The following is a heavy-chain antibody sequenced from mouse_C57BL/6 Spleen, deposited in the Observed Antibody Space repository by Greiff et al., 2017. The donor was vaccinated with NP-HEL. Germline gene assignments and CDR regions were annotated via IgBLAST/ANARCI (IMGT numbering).Heavy chain of an antibody. Sequence: EVQLQQSGPELVKPGASVKISCKASGYTFTDYYMNWVKQSHGKSLEWIGDINPNNGGTSYNQKFKGKATLTVDKSSSTAYMELRSLTSEDSAVYYCARLWSRQNYFDYWGQGTTLTVSS. CDR1: GYTFTDYY. J-gene: IGHJ2*01. V-gene: IGHV1-26*01. CDR2: INPNNGGT. CDR3: ARLWSRQNYFDY. D-gene: IGHD2-2*01.